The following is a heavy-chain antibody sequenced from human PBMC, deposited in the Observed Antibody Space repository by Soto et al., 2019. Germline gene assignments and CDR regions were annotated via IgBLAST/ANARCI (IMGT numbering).Heavy chain of an antibody. V-gene: IGHV2-5*02. CDR1: GSSLSPSGVA. Sequence: QITLKESGPTPVKPTQTLTLTCTFSGSSLSPSGVAVGWIRQPPGKALEWLALIYCNNGDDDKRHSPSLRSRLTITNDTSKSQAVLTGTNMDAVDTAKDYCVIHFDWSRGGMDVWGQGTTVTVSS. D-gene: IGHD3-9*01. CDR3: VIHFDWSRGGMDV. CDR2: IYCNNGDDDK. J-gene: IGHJ6*02.